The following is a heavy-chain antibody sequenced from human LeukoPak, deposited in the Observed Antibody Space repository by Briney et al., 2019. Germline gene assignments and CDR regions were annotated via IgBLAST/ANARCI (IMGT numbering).Heavy chain of an antibody. J-gene: IGHJ6*02. CDR2: INPSDGST. Sequence: GASVKVSCKASGYTFTSCYMHWVRQAPGQGLEWMGIINPSDGSTSYAQKFQGRVTMTRDTSTSTVYMELSSLRSEDTAVYYCARGYCSTTSCTTQYYYYYGMDVWGQGTTVTVSS. V-gene: IGHV1-46*01. D-gene: IGHD2-2*01. CDR1: GYTFTSCY. CDR3: ARGYCSTTSCTTQYYYYYGMDV.